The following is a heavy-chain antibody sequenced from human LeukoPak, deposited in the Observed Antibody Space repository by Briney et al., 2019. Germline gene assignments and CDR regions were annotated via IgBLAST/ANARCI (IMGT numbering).Heavy chain of an antibody. V-gene: IGHV4-59*11. J-gene: IGHJ6*03. Sequence: PSETLSLTCTVSGGSISSHYWSWIRQPPGKGLEWIGSIYYSGSTNYNPYPKSRVTISVDTSKNQFSLKLSSVTAADTAVYYCARRMRITMVRGVMKEDYYYYYMDVWGKGTTVTVSS. D-gene: IGHD3-10*01. CDR3: ARRMRITMVRGVMKEDYYYYYMDV. CDR1: GGSISSHY. CDR2: IYYSGST.